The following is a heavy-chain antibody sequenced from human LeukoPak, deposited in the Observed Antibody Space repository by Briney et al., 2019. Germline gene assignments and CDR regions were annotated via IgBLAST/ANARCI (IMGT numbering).Heavy chain of an antibody. Sequence: GGSLRLSCTASGFTFSAYAMMWVRQAPGKGPEWISAIRGGGGGAFYADSVKGRFTISRDNSKYTLFLQMNSLRAEDTAVYYCGRGPNGDYVGGFDMWGPGTMVTVSS. D-gene: IGHD4-17*01. CDR2: IRGGGGGA. CDR3: GRGPNGDYVGGFDM. J-gene: IGHJ3*02. CDR1: GFTFSAYA. V-gene: IGHV3-23*01.